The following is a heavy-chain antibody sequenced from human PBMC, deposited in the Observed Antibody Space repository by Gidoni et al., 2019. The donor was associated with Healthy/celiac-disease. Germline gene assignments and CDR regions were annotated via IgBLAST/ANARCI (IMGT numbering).Heavy chain of an antibody. CDR2: IYYSGRT. CDR3: ASALSRPCFDY. V-gene: IGHV4-39*01. CDR1: GGSISSSSYY. J-gene: IGHJ4*02. Sequence: QLQLQESGPGLVKPSKTLSLTCTVYGGSISSSSYYWGWIRQPPGKGLEWIGSIYYSGRTYYNPSLKSRVTISVDTSKNQFSLKLSSVTAADTAVYYCASALSRPCFDYWGQGTLVTVSS.